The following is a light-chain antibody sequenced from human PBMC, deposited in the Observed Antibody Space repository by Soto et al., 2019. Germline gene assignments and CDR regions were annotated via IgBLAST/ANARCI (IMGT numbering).Light chain of an antibody. CDR3: QQYGSLLFT. CDR1: QSVSSSY. V-gene: IGKV3-20*01. J-gene: IGKJ3*01. Sequence: EIVLTQSPGTLSLSPGERATLSCRASQSVSSSYLAWYQQKPGQAPRLLIYGASSRATGIPDRFSGSGSGTDFTLTISRLEPEDFAVYYCQQYGSLLFTFRPGTKVDIK. CDR2: GAS.